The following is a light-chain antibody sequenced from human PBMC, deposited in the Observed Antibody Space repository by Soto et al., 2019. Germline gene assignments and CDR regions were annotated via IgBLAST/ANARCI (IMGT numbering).Light chain of an antibody. J-gene: IGLJ1*01. CDR1: RSNTGSNT. V-gene: IGLV1-44*01. CDR2: SNN. Sequence: QSVLTQPPSTSGTPGQRATISCSGSRSNTGSNTVTWYHQLPGTAPKLLIYSNNQRPSGVPDRFSGSKSGTSASLAISGLQSEDEADYYCAAWDDSLNGSYVFGTGTKVTVL. CDR3: AAWDDSLNGSYV.